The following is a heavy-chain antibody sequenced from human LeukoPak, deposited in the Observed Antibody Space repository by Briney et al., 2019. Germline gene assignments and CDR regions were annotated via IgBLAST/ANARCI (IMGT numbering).Heavy chain of an antibody. J-gene: IGHJ4*02. V-gene: IGHV1-8*01. Sequence: GASVKVSCKASGYTFTRYDINWVRQATGQGLEWMGWMNPNSGNTGYAQKFQGRVTMTRNTSISTAYMELSSLRSEDTAVYYCASLAGYSSGWQIDYWGQGTLVTVSS. CDR1: GYTFTRYD. CDR3: ASLAGYSSGWQIDY. D-gene: IGHD6-19*01. CDR2: MNPNSGNT.